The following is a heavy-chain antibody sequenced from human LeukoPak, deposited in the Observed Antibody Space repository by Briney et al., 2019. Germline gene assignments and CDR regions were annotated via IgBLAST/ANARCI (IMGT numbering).Heavy chain of an antibody. CDR3: TTVSKPHHYYYYYMDV. D-gene: IGHD4-11*01. Sequence: GGSLRLSCAASGFTFSNAWMSWVRQAPGKGLEWVGRIKSKTDGGTTDYAAPVKGRFTISRDDSKNTLYLQMNSLKTEDTAVYYCTTVSKPHHYYYYYMDVWGKGITVTVSS. CDR2: IKSKTDGGTT. J-gene: IGHJ6*03. CDR1: GFTFSNAW. V-gene: IGHV3-15*01.